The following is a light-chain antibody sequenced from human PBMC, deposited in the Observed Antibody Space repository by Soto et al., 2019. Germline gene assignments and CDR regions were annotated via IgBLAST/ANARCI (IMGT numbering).Light chain of an antibody. CDR3: SSYTSSSTL. CDR2: EVN. J-gene: IGLJ1*01. CDR1: SSDVGGYDY. Sequence: QSVLTQPASVSGSPGQSITISCTGTSSDVGGYDYVSWYQLHPGKAPKLMVFEVNNRPSGVSYRFSGSKPGNTASLTISGLQAEDEADYHCSSYTSSSTLFGTGTKVTVL. V-gene: IGLV2-14*01.